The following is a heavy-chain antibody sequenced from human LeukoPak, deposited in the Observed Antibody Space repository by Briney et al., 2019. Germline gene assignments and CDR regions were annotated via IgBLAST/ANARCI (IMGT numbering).Heavy chain of an antibody. CDR2: INTSGST. CDR3: ARDRSYGPDR. D-gene: IGHD5-18*01. J-gene: IGHJ5*02. Sequence: SETLSLTCSVSGGSISSSSYHWGWIRQSPGKGLEWIGRINTSGSTNYKPSLKSRVTMSVDTSKNQFSLKLSPVTAADTAVYYCARDRSYGPDRWGQGTLVTVSS. V-gene: IGHV4-39*07. CDR1: GGSISSSSYH.